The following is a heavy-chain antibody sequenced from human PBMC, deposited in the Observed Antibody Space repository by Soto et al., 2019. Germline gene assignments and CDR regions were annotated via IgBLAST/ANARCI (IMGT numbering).Heavy chain of an antibody. J-gene: IGHJ4*02. CDR1: GGCITKTSYY. D-gene: IGHD3-10*01. V-gene: IGHV4-39*01. CDR3: ARTITMIRGVLPLDY. Sequence: LQLQESGPGLVKPSETLSLTCTVSGGCITKTSYYWGWIRQAPGKGLEWIGTFYYPGKTYYNPSLKSRVTVSVDMSKNQIFLRLSSVTAPDTAVYFCARTITMIRGVLPLDYWGQGTLVAVSS. CDR2: FYYPGKT.